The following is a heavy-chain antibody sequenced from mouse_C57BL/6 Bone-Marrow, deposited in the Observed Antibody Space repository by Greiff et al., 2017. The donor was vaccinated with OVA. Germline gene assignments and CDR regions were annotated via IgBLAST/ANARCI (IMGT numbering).Heavy chain of an antibody. CDR3: AITTVVAKRYFDV. D-gene: IGHD1-1*01. CDR2: INPNNGGT. V-gene: IGHV1-18*01. Sequence: EVKLQESVPELVKPGASVKIPCKASGYTFTDYNMDWVKQSHGKSLEWIGDINPNNGGTIYNQKFKGKATLTVDKSSSTAYMELRSLTSEDTAVYYCAITTVVAKRYFDVWGTGTTVTVSS. CDR1: GYTFTDYN. J-gene: IGHJ1*03.